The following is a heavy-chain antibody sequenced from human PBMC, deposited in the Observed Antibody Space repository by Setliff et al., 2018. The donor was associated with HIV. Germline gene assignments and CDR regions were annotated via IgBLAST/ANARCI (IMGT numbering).Heavy chain of an antibody. CDR1: GDSISSGGPP. CDR3: ARENYDSSMDV. V-gene: IGHV4-31*03. D-gene: IGHD3-3*01. CDR2: IYYSGST. J-gene: IGHJ6*02. Sequence: TLSLTCTVSGDSISSGGPPWTWIRQHPGKGLEWIGYIYYSGSTYYNPSLKSRVTISVDTSKNQFSLKLSSVTAADTAVYYCARENYDSSMDVWGQGTTVTVSS.